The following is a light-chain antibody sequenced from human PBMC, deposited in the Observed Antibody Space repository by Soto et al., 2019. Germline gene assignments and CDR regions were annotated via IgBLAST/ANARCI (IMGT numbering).Light chain of an antibody. Sequence: DIQMTQSPSTLSASVGDRVPITCRASQSISSWLAWYQRKPGKAPKLLIYKASSLESGVPSRFSGSGSGTEFTLTISSLQPDEFATYYCQQYNSYSFTVGPGTKVDIK. CDR1: QSISSW. CDR2: KAS. V-gene: IGKV1-5*03. CDR3: QQYNSYSFT. J-gene: IGKJ3*01.